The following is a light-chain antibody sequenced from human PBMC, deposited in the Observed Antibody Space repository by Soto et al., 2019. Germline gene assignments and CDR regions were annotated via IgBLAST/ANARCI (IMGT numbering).Light chain of an antibody. V-gene: IGKV3-11*01. CDR2: DAS. J-gene: IGKJ4*01. CDR1: QSVSNY. Sequence: EIVLTQSPATLSLSPGERATLSCRASQSVSNYLAWYQQKPGQAPRLLIYDASNRATGIPARFSGSGSGTDFALTISSLEPEEFAVYNCQQRSNWPPLTFGGGTKVEI. CDR3: QQRSNWPPLT.